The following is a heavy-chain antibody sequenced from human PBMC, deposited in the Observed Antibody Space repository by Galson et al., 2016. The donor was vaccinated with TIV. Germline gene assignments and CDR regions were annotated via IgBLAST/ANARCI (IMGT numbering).Heavy chain of an antibody. J-gene: IGHJ3*02. CDR3: ARAPRIWGGDGLDI. Sequence: LSLTCTVSGGAISSGDYYWSWIRQPPGEGLEWIGNIYSSGYTYYNPSLKSRLTISVDTSNNHLSLELDSVTVTDTAVYYCARAPRIWGGDGLDIWGQGATVLVSS. CDR1: GGAISSGDYY. V-gene: IGHV4-30-4*01. D-gene: IGHD3-16*01. CDR2: IYSSGYT.